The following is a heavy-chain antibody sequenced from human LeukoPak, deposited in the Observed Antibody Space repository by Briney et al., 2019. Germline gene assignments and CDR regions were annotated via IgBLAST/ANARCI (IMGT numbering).Heavy chain of an antibody. CDR2: IIPIFGTA. D-gene: IGHD6-6*01. V-gene: IGHV1-69*06. Sequence: GASVKVSCKASGGTFSSYAISWVRQAPGQGLEWMGGIIPIFGTANYAQKFQGRVTITADKSTSTAYMELSSLRSEDTAVYYCARDLEYSSSSARYNWFDPWGQGTLVTVSS. J-gene: IGHJ5*02. CDR1: GGTFSSYA. CDR3: ARDLEYSSSSARYNWFDP.